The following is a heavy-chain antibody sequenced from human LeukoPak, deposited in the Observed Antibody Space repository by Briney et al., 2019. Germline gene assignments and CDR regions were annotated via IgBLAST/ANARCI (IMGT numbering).Heavy chain of an antibody. Sequence: SVKVSCKASGGTFSSYAISWVRQAPGQGLEWMGRITPIFGTANYAQKFQGRVTITTDESTSTAYMELSSLRSEDTAVYYCARHQYYYDSSGYYYGAFDIWGQGTMVTVSS. V-gene: IGHV1-69*05. J-gene: IGHJ3*02. CDR1: GGTFSSYA. D-gene: IGHD3-22*01. CDR2: ITPIFGTA. CDR3: ARHQYYYDSSGYYYGAFDI.